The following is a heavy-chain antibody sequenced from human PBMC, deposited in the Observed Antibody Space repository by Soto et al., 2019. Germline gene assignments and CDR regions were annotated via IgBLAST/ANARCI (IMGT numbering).Heavy chain of an antibody. CDR2: IYPGDSDT. Sequence: PGESLKISCKGSGYSFTSYWIGWVRQMPGKGLEWMGIIYPGDSDTRYSPSFQGQVTISADKSISTAYLQWSSLKASDTAMYYCARHRWDYGSGIHYYYGMDVWGQGTTVTV. J-gene: IGHJ6*02. V-gene: IGHV5-51*01. CDR3: ARHRWDYGSGIHYYYGMDV. CDR1: GYSFTSYW. D-gene: IGHD3-10*01.